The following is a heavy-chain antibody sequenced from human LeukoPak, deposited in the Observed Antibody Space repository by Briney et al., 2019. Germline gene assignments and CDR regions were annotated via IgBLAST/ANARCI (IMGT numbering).Heavy chain of an antibody. D-gene: IGHD3-16*02. Sequence: PGGSLRLSCAASGFTFSSYWMSWVRQAPGKGLEWVANIKLDGSEKYYVDPVKGRFTISRDNAKKSLYLQMNSLRDEDTAVYYCARDFFAFGGVIALLDYWGQGTLVTVSS. CDR2: IKLDGSEK. V-gene: IGHV3-7*01. J-gene: IGHJ4*02. CDR1: GFTFSSYW. CDR3: ARDFFAFGGVIALLDY.